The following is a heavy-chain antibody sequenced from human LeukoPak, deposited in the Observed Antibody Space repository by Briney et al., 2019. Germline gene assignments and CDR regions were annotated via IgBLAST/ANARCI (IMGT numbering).Heavy chain of an antibody. J-gene: IGHJ4*02. D-gene: IGHD6-19*01. CDR1: GYSISSGYY. V-gene: IGHV4-38-2*02. CDR3: ARTHEGGSSGWLNYFDY. CDR2: IYHSGST. Sequence: NPSETLSLTCTVSGYSISSGYYWGWIRQPPGKGLEWIGSIYHSGSTYYNPSLKSRVTISVDTSKDQFSLKLSSVTAADTAVYYCARTHEGGSSGWLNYFDYWGQGTLVTVSS.